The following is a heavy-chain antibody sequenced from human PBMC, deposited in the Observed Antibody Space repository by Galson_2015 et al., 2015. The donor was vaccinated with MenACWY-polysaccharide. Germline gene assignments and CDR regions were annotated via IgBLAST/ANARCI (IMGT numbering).Heavy chain of an antibody. CDR2: MNPNSANK. D-gene: IGHD6-6*01. CDR1: EYTFTSYD. Sequence: SVQVSYKASEYTFTSYDINWVRQAPGQGLEWMGWMNPNSANKGYGKKFQGRVTMNRNTSMSTDYMELSSLRFEDTAVYYCARGGAARLGWYFDLWGRGTLVTVSS. J-gene: IGHJ2*01. V-gene: IGHV1-8*01. CDR3: ARGGAARLGWYFDL.